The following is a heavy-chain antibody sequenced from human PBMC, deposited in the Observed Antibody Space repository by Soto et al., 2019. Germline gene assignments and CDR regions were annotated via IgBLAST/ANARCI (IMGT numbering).Heavy chain of an antibody. Sequence: PGESLKISCKGSGYSFTSYWIGWVRQMPGKGLEWMGIIYPGDSDTRYSPSFQGQVTISADKSISTAYLQWSSLKASDTAMYYCARSRIIAADTAGWFDPWGQGTLVTVYS. CDR1: GYSFTSYW. CDR3: ARSRIIAADTAGWFDP. V-gene: IGHV5-51*01. J-gene: IGHJ5*02. CDR2: IYPGDSDT. D-gene: IGHD6-13*01.